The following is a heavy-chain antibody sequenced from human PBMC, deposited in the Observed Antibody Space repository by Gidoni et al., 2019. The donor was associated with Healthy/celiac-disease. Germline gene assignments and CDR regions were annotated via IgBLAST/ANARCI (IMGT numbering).Heavy chain of an antibody. J-gene: IGHJ4*02. D-gene: IGHD2-21*02. V-gene: IGHV3-48*02. CDR1: GFTFSSYS. CDR2: ISSSSSTI. Sequence: EVQLVESGGGLVQPGGSLRLSCAASGFTFSSYSMHWVRQAPGKGLEWVSYISSSSSTIYYADSVKGRFTISRDNAKNSLYLQMNSLRDEDTAVYYCARTARRGAYCGGDCYSGDYWGQGTLVTVSS. CDR3: ARTARRGAYCGGDCYSGDY.